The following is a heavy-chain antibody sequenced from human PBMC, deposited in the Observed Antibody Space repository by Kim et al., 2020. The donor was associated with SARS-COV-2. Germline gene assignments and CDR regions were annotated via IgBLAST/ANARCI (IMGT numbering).Heavy chain of an antibody. Sequence: VKVSCKASGYTFTSYDINWVRQATGQGLEWMGWMNPNSGNTGYAQKFQGRVTMTRNTSISTAYMELSSLRSEDTAVYYCARGRRDIVVVVAAPYYYYYMDVWGKGTTVTVS. D-gene: IGHD2-15*01. J-gene: IGHJ6*03. CDR3: ARGRRDIVVVVAAPYYYYYMDV. CDR2: MNPNSGNT. CDR1: GYTFTSYD. V-gene: IGHV1-8*01.